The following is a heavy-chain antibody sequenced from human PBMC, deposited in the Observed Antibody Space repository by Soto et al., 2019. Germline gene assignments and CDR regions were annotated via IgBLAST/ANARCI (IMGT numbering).Heavy chain of an antibody. CDR3: ARLSGSSWTDS. CDR1: GFTFSSCA. V-gene: IGHV3-23*01. CDR2: LSTSGGST. D-gene: IGHD6-6*01. J-gene: IGHJ5*01. Sequence: EVQLLESGGGLVQPGGSLRLSCAASGFTFSSCAMTWVRQAPGKGLEWVSTLSTSGGSTYYADSVKGRFTISRDNSKNKLYLQMSSLRAEDTAVYYCARLSGSSWTDSWGQGTLVTVSS.